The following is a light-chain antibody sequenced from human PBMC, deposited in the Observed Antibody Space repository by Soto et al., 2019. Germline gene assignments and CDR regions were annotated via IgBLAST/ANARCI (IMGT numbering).Light chain of an antibody. Sequence: EVELTQSPVTLSLSPGDGATLSCRAGQSVGSKVAWYQQRPGQPPRLLIYGASTRATGVPARFSGSGSGTEFTLTISSLQSEDFAVYFCQQYDNWPPHTFGGGTKVDIK. CDR3: QQYDNWPPHT. J-gene: IGKJ4*01. V-gene: IGKV3-15*01. CDR2: GAS. CDR1: QSVGSK.